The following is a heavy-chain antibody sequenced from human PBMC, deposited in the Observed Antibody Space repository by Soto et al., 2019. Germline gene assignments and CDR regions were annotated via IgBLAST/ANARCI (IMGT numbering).Heavy chain of an antibody. CDR3: ARAEWLNY. D-gene: IGHD3-3*01. Sequence: QVQLVQSGAEVKKPGASVKVSCKASGYTFTSYAMHWVRQAPGQRLEWMGWINAGNGNTKYSQKFQGRVTITRDTSASTPYMELSSLRSQDTAVYYCARAEWLNYWGQGTLVTFSS. J-gene: IGHJ4*02. V-gene: IGHV1-3*01. CDR1: GYTFTSYA. CDR2: INAGNGNT.